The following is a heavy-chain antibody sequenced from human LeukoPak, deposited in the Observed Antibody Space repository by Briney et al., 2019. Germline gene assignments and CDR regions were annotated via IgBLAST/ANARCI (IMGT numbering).Heavy chain of an antibody. J-gene: IGHJ5*02. D-gene: IGHD6-13*01. CDR1: GGSISSYY. CDR2: IYYSGST. CDR3: ARALTPGIAAAGEGDWFDP. V-gene: IGHV4-59*01. Sequence: SETPSLTCTVSGGSISSYYWSWIRQPPGKGLEWIGYIYYSGSTNYNPSLKSRVTISVDTSKNQFSLKLSSVTAADTAVYYCARALTPGIAAAGEGDWFDPWGQGTLVTVSS.